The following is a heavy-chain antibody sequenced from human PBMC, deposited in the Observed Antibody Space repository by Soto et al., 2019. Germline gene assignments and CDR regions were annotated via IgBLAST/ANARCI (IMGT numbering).Heavy chain of an antibody. CDR2: VSPNSGNT. Sequence: QVPLVQSGSEVRKPGASVKVSCKASGYTFSTYDINWVRQAPGQGPEWMGRVSPNSGNTGYAQKLQGRLPMTRNTSITTAYMELSSLTSEDTAVYYCASWAGYSKWGQGTLVTVSS. V-gene: IGHV1-8*01. CDR1: GYTFSTYD. CDR3: ASWAGYSK. D-gene: IGHD3-9*01. J-gene: IGHJ4*02.